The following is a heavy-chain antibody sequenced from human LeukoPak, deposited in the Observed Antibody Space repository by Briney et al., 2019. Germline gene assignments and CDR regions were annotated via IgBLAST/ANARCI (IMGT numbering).Heavy chain of an antibody. CDR2: IYSGGST. CDR1: GFTVSSSY. Sequence: GGSLRLSCAASGFTVSSSYMSWVRQAPGKGLEWVSVIYSGGSTYYADSVKGRFTISRDNSKNALYLQMNSLRAEDTAVYYCAKDPTLTGTTWGQGTLVTVSS. V-gene: IGHV3-53*01. D-gene: IGHD1-20*01. CDR3: AKDPTLTGTT. J-gene: IGHJ4*02.